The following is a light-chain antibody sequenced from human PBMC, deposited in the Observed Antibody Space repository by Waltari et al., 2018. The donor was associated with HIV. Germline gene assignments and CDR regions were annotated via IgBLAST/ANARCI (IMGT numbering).Light chain of an antibody. V-gene: IGLV1-40*01. J-gene: IGLJ2*01. CDR2: GNS. CDR1: ASNTGPFH. Sequence: PFLTRRPPFLGPPGRGVPIPATGTASNTGPFHMYTVYQQVPGTAPKLLIYGNSNRPSGVPDRFSGSKSGTSASLAIAGLQAEDEADYYCQSYDTSLSGVVFGGGTKLTVL. CDR3: QSYDTSLSGVV.